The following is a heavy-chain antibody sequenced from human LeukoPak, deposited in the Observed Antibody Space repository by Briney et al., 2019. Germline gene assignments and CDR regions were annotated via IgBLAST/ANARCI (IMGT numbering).Heavy chain of an antibody. CDR2: IYTSGST. D-gene: IGHD4-23*01. CDR3: AGRTVVFDY. CDR1: GGSISSGSYY. J-gene: IGHJ4*02. Sequence: SQTLSLTCAVSGGSISSGSYYWSWIRQPAGKGLEWIGRIYTSGSTNYNPSLKSRVTISVDTSKNQFSLKLSSVTAADTAVYYCAGRTVVFDYWGQGTLVTVSS. V-gene: IGHV4-61*02.